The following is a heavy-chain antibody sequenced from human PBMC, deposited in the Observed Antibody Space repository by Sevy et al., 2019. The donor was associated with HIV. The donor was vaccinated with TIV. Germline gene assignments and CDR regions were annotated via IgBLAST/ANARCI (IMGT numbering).Heavy chain of an antibody. CDR2: ISYRGRT. V-gene: IGHV4-61*08. Sequence: SETLSLTCTVSGVSVNSGAYDWTWIRQPPGKGLESIGYISYRGRTSYNPSLQSRVTISVDTPKNQFSVKLSSVTAADTAVYYCARRVGLVDAGMDVWGQGTTVTVSS. CDR1: GVSVNSGAYD. CDR3: ARRVGLVDAGMDV. D-gene: IGHD2-8*02. J-gene: IGHJ6*02.